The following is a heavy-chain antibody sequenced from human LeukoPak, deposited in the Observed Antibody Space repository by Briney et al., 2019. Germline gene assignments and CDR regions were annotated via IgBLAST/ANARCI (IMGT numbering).Heavy chain of an antibody. Sequence: PSETLSLTCAVSGGSISSSNWWSWVRQPPGKGLEWIGEIYHSGSTNYNPSLKSRVTISVDTSKNQFSLRLSSVTAADTAVYYCARSLNRVISYNWFDPWGQGTLVTVSS. CDR2: IYHSGST. J-gene: IGHJ5*02. CDR1: GGSISSSNW. D-gene: IGHD3-22*01. V-gene: IGHV4-4*02. CDR3: ARSLNRVISYNWFDP.